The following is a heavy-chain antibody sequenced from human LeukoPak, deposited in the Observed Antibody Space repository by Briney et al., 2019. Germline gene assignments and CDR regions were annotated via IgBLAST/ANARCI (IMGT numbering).Heavy chain of an antibody. Sequence: ASVKVSCKASGYTFTSYGISWVRQAPGQGLEWMGWISAYNGNTNYAQKLQGRVTMTTDTSTSTAYMELRSLRSDDTAVYYCARYHSISGHYYFDYWGQGTLVTVSS. V-gene: IGHV1-18*01. D-gene: IGHD3-22*01. J-gene: IGHJ4*02. CDR3: ARYHSISGHYYFDY. CDR1: GYTFTSYG. CDR2: ISAYNGNT.